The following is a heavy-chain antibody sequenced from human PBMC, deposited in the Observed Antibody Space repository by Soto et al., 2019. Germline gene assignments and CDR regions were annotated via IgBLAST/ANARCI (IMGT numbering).Heavy chain of an antibody. CDR3: AKDEVITFGGVIVYVDY. V-gene: IGHV3-23*01. D-gene: IGHD3-16*02. CDR1: GFTFSSYA. J-gene: IGHJ4*02. Sequence: GGSLRLSCAASGFTFSSYAMSWVRQAPGKGLEWVSAISGSGGSTYYADSVKGRFTISRDNSKNTLYLQMNSLRAEDTAVYYCAKDEVITFGGVIVYVDYWGQGTLVTVSS. CDR2: ISGSGGST.